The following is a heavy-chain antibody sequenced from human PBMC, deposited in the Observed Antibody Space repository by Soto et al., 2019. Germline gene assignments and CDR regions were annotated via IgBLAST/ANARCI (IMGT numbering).Heavy chain of an antibody. CDR2: IYYSGST. D-gene: IGHD3-10*01. CDR3: ARVWGGAFDI. CDR1: GGSISSYY. V-gene: IGHV4-59*01. Sequence: PSETLSLTCTVSGGSISSYYWSWIRQPSGKGLEWIGYIYYSGSTNYNPPLKSRVTISVDTSKNQFSLKLSSVTAADTAVYYCARVWGGAFDIWGQGTMVTVSS. J-gene: IGHJ3*02.